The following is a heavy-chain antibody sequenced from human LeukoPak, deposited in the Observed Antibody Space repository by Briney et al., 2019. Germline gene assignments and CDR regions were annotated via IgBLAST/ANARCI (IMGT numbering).Heavy chain of an antibody. V-gene: IGHV4-4*07. CDR2: IYTSGST. CDR1: GGSISSYY. CDR3: ARGSGENYYDSSGYYDLYFDY. J-gene: IGHJ4*02. D-gene: IGHD3-22*01. Sequence: SETLSLTCTVSGGSISSYYWSWIREPAGKGLEWIGRIYTSGSTNYNPSLKSRVTMSVDTSKNQFSLKLSSVTAADTAVYYCARGSGENYYDSSGYYDLYFDYWGQGTLVTVSS.